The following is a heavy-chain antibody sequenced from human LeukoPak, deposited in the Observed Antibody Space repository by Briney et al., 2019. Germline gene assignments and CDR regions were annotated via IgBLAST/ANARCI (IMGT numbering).Heavy chain of an antibody. CDR2: IKQDGSEK. D-gene: IGHD3-22*01. CDR1: GFTFSSYW. CDR3: ARSRITMIVVVIRIDAFDI. J-gene: IGHJ3*02. Sequence: GSLRLSCAASGFTFSSYWMSWVRQAPGKGLEWVANIKQDGSEKYYVDSVKGRFTISRDNAKNSLYLQMNSLRAEDTAVYYCARSRITMIVVVIRIDAFDIWGQGTMVTVSS. V-gene: IGHV3-7*01.